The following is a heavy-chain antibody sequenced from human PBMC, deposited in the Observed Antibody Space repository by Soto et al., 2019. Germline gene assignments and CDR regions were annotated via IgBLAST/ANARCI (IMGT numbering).Heavy chain of an antibody. V-gene: IGHV3-23*01. CDR3: VRGLLADVDF. Sequence: PEGSLRLSCAASGFTFSNHAMSWVRQAPGKGLEWVSAVSGGGVSSFYADSVKGRFTISRDNSKNTVSLQMSGLRVEDTALYYCVRGLLADVDFWGKGTLVT. D-gene: IGHD3-10*01. J-gene: IGHJ4*02. CDR2: VSGGGVSS. CDR1: GFTFSNHA.